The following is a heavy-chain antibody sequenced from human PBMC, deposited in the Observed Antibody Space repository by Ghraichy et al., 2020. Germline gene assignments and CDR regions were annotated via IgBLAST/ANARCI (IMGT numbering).Heavy chain of an antibody. CDR2: IWYDGSNI. J-gene: IGHJ2*01. V-gene: IGHV3-33*01. Sequence: PRLSCAASGFTFSTYGMHWVRQAPGKGLEWVAVIWYDGSNIYYGDSVKGRFTISRDNSKNTLYLQMNSLRAEDTAVYYCARGVYGGNSWYFDLWGRGTLVTVSS. D-gene: IGHD4-23*01. CDR1: GFTFSTYG. CDR3: ARGVYGGNSWYFDL.